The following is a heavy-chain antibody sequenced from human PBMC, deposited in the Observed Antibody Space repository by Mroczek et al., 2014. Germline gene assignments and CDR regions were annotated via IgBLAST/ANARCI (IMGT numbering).Heavy chain of an antibody. CDR1: GGSISSYY. V-gene: IGHV4-59*01. CDR3: ARVVVVPAAIGGMDV. CDR2: IYYSGST. J-gene: IGHJ6*02. D-gene: IGHD2-2*02. Sequence: QVQLQQSGPGLVKPSETLSLTCTVSGGSISSYYWSWIRQPPGKGLEWIGYIYYSGSTNYNPSLKSRVTISVDTSKNQFSLKLSSVTAADTAVYYCARVVVVPAAIGGMDVWGQGTTVTVSS.